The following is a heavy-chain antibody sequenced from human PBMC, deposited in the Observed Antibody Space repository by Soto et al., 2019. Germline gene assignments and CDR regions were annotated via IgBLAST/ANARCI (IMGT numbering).Heavy chain of an antibody. CDR2: IYSGGST. J-gene: IGHJ6*02. CDR1: GFTVSSHY. V-gene: IGHV3-53*01. Sequence: GGSLRLSCAASGFTVSSHYMSWVRQAPGKGLESDTVIYSGGSTYYADSVKGRFTISRDNSKNTLYLQMNSLRAEDTAVYYCASAYYDFWSGFPPPYGMDVWGQGTTVTVSS. CDR3: ASAYYDFWSGFPPPYGMDV. D-gene: IGHD3-3*01.